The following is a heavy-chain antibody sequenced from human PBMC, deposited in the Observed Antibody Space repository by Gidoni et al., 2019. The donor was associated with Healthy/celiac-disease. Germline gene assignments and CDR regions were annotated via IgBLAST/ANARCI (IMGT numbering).Heavy chain of an antibody. Sequence: EVQLVESGGGLVQPGGYLKLSCAASGFPFSGAAMHWVRQASGKGLEWVGRIRSKANSYETAYSAAGKGRFTISRDDSKNTAYLQMNSLKTEDTAVYYCTRLIAVADPFDYWGQGTLVTVSS. J-gene: IGHJ4*02. V-gene: IGHV3-73*02. CDR1: GFPFSGAA. CDR2: IRSKANSYET. D-gene: IGHD6-19*01. CDR3: TRLIAVADPFDY.